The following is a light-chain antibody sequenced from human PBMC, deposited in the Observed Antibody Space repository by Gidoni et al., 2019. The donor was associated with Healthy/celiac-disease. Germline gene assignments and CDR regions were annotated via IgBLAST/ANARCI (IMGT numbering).Light chain of an antibody. CDR1: QSISSY. CDR3: QQSYSTPRYT. J-gene: IGKJ2*01. Sequence: RVTITCRASQSISSYLNWYQQKPGKAPKLLIYAASSLQSGVPSRFSGSGSGTDFTLTISSLQPEDFATYYCQQSYSTPRYTFGQGTKLEIK. V-gene: IGKV1-39*01. CDR2: AAS.